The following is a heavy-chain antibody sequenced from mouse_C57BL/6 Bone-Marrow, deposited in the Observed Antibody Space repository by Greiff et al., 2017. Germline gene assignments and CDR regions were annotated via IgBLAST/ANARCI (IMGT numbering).Heavy chain of an antibody. CDR1: GYTFTSYW. Sequence: VQLQQPGAELVKPGASVKVSCKASGYTFTSYWMHWVKQRPGQGLEWIGGIHPSDSDTNYNQKFKGKATLTVDKSSSTAYMQLSSLTSEDSAVYYCAIGYYGSSWDYWGQGTTLTVSS. CDR2: IHPSDSDT. D-gene: IGHD1-1*01. J-gene: IGHJ2*01. CDR3: AIGYYGSSWDY. V-gene: IGHV1-74*01.